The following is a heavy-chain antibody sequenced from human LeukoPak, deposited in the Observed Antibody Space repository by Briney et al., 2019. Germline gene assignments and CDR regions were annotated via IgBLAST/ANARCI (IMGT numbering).Heavy chain of an antibody. V-gene: IGHV3-11*01. Sequence: PGGSLRLSCAASGFTFSDYYMSWIRQAPGKGLEWVSYISSSDTIYYADSVKGRFTISRDNVKKSPYLQMNSLRAEDTAVYYCARDRGDYDGLDYWGQGTLVTVSS. CDR2: ISSSDTI. J-gene: IGHJ4*02. D-gene: IGHD4-17*01. CDR1: GFTFSDYY. CDR3: ARDRGDYDGLDY.